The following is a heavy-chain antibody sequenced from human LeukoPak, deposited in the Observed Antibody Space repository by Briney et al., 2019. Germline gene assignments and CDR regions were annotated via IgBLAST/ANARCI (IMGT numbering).Heavy chain of an antibody. CDR2: ISGSGGST. J-gene: IGHJ4*02. CDR3: AKGLLLLRYFDWPIYFDY. V-gene: IGHV3-23*01. D-gene: IGHD3-9*01. CDR1: GFTFSSYA. Sequence: GGSLRLSCAASGFTFSSYAMSWVRQAPGKGLEWVSAISGSGGSTYYADSVKGRFTISRDNSKNTLYLQMNSLRAEDTAVYYCAKGLLLLRYFDWPIYFDYWGQGTLVTVSS.